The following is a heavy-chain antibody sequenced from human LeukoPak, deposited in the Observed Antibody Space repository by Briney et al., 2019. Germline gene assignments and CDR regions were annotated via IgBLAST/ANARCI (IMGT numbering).Heavy chain of an antibody. Sequence: PGGSLRLSCAASGFTFSSYEMNWVRQAPGKGLEWVSYISSSGSTIYYADSVKGRFTISRDNAKNSLYLQMNSLRAEDTAVYYCARDPHAKSGKTYYDFWSGYFLGDRRSFDYWGQGTLVTVSS. CDR3: ARDPHAKSGKTYYDFWSGYFLGDRRSFDY. J-gene: IGHJ4*02. V-gene: IGHV3-48*03. D-gene: IGHD3-3*01. CDR2: ISSSGSTI. CDR1: GFTFSSYE.